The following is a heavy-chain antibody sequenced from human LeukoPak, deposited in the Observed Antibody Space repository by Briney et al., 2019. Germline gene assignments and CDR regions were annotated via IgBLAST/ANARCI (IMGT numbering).Heavy chain of an antibody. J-gene: IGHJ4*02. CDR1: GGTFSSYA. D-gene: IGHD2-2*01. V-gene: IGHV1-69*01. CDR3: ARGARVVPAAIGVY. Sequence: ASVKVSCKASGGTFSSYAISWVRQAPGQGLEWMGGIIPIFGTANYAQKFQGRVTITADESTSTAYMELSSLRSEDTAVYYCARGARVVPAAIGVYWGQGTLVTVSS. CDR2: IIPIFGTA.